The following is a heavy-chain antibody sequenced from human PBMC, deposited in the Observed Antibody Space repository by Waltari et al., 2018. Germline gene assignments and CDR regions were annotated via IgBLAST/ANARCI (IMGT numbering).Heavy chain of an antibody. CDR2: IGGVGSST. D-gene: IGHD3-10*01. Sequence: EEQLLESGGGLVQPGGSLTLSCALSGFTFSSYVINWVRQAPGGGLEWIAGIGGVGSSTYYADSVKGRFTISRDNSKKTVFLQMSSLRAEDTAVYYCARCRSVAFSFYYYSMEVWGQGTTVSVSS. CDR1: GFTFSSYV. CDR3: ARCRSVAFSFYYYSMEV. J-gene: IGHJ6*02. V-gene: IGHV3-23*01.